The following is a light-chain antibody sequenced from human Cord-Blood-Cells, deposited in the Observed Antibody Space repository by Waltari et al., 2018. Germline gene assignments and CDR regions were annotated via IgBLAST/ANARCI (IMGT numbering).Light chain of an antibody. J-gene: IGLJ3*02. CDR2: DVS. CDR3: SSYTSSSTE. Sequence: QSALTQPASVSGSPGQSITISCTGTSSAVGGYNYVSWYQHHPGKAPKLMIYDVSKRPSGVSNRFSGSKSGNTASLTISGLQAEDEADYYCSSYTSSSTEFGGGTKLTVL. V-gene: IGLV2-14*03. CDR1: SSAVGGYNY.